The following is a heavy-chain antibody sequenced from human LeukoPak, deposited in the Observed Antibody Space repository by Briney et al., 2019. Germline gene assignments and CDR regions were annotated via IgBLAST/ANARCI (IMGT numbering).Heavy chain of an antibody. Sequence: SETLSLTCTVSGGSIRSFFWNWIRQPPGKGLEWIGYMYSTESTNYNPSLKSRVTISIEASKNQFSLRLSSVTAADTALYFCARGPMSYHFDYWGQGTLVTVSS. V-gene: IGHV4-59*01. CDR2: MYSTEST. J-gene: IGHJ4*02. CDR3: ARGPMSYHFDY. D-gene: IGHD3-10*02. CDR1: GGSIRSFF.